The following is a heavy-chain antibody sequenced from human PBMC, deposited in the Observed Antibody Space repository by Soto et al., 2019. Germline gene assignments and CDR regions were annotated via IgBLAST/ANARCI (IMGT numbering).Heavy chain of an antibody. CDR3: AKGLGNSKEV. V-gene: IGHV3-23*01. CDR1: GFNFGSYG. Sequence: EVQLLESGGGLVQPGGSLRLSCSASGFNFGSYGMSWVRQAPGKGLEWVSGLTASGLNTYYTDSVKGRFTISRDNSRKKVYLQIRGLRGEDTAGFHCAKGLGNSKEVWGQGTTVNVSS. J-gene: IGHJ6*02. CDR2: LTASGLNT. D-gene: IGHD1-26*01.